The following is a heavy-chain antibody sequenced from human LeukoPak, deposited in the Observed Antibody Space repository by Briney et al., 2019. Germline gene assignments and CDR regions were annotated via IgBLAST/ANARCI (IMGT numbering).Heavy chain of an antibody. Sequence: KPSETLSLTCTVSGGSVISYYWSWIRQPPGKGLEWIGYIHSSGSTVYNPPLKSRVTISVDTSKNQFSLKLSSVTAADTAVYYCARHRLYCSGGSCYPYYFDYWGQGTLVTVSS. CDR2: IHSSGST. D-gene: IGHD2-15*01. V-gene: IGHV4-59*08. J-gene: IGHJ4*02. CDR1: GGSVISYY. CDR3: ARHRLYCSGGSCYPYYFDY.